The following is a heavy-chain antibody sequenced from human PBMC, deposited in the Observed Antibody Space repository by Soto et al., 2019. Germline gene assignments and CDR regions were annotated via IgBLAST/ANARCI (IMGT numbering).Heavy chain of an antibody. J-gene: IGHJ4*02. V-gene: IGHV1-8*01. D-gene: IGHD3-22*01. CDR1: GYTFTSYD. CDR3: AREKVTSGYPD. Sequence: QVRLVQSGDEEKKPGASVKVSCKASGYTFTSYDINWVRQATGQGLEWMGWMNPNSGNTAYAQKFQGRITMTRNTSISTAYMELSSLRSEDTAVYYCAREKVTSGYPDWGQGTLVTVSS. CDR2: MNPNSGNT.